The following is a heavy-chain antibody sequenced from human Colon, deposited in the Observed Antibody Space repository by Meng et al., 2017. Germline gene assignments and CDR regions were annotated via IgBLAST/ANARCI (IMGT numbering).Heavy chain of an antibody. J-gene: IGHJ4*02. Sequence: QVQLQESGPGLVRPSATLSLTCTVSGASVSDTNYAWSWIRQPPGKGLEWIGYGSTNHNPSLKSRVTISVDTSKNQFSLTLNSVTAADTAVYYYARDNWGSLDYWGQGTLVTVSS. V-gene: IGHV4-61*01. CDR3: ARDNWGSLDY. D-gene: IGHD7-27*01. CDR1: GASVSDTNYA. CDR2: GST.